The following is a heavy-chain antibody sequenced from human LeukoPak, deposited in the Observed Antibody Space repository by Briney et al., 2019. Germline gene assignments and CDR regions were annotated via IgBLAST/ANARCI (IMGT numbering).Heavy chain of an antibody. CDR2: INDSGGT. D-gene: IGHD2-2*01. Sequence: PSETLSLTCAVYGGSFSDYYWSWIRQPPGKGLEWIGEINDSGGTNYNPSLKSRVTISLDTSKNQFSLRLSSVTAADTAVYYCARAPYFSSGSWGQGTMVTVSS. CDR3: ARAPYFSSGS. J-gene: IGHJ3*01. V-gene: IGHV4-34*01. CDR1: GGSFSDYY.